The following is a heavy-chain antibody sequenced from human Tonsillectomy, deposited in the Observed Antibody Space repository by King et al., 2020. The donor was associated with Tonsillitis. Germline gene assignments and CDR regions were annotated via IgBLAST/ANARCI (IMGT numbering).Heavy chain of an antibody. J-gene: IGHJ4*02. CDR2: IRSKAYGGTT. CDR3: TRYSHVRNFWSGYYYFDY. D-gene: IGHD3-3*01. Sequence: QLVQSGGGLVQPGRSLRLSCTASGFTFGDYAMSWVRQAPGKGLEWVGFIRSKAYGGTTEYAASVKDRFTISRDDSKSIAYLQMNSLKTEDTAVYYCTRYSHVRNFWSGYYYFDYWGQGTLVTVSS. V-gene: IGHV3-49*04. CDR1: GFTFGDYA.